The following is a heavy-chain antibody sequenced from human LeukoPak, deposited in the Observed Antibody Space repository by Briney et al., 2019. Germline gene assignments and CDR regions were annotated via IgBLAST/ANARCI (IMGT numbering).Heavy chain of an antibody. CDR3: ATVTTSGY. V-gene: IGHV3-64*01. D-gene: IGHD4-17*01. CDR2: ISSNGGST. J-gene: IGHJ4*02. Sequence: GGSLRPSCAASGFTFSSYAMHWVRQAPGKGLEYVSAISSNGGSTYYANSVKGRFTISRDNSKNTLYLQMGSLRAEDMAVYYCATVTTSGYWGQGTLVTVSS. CDR1: GFTFSSYA.